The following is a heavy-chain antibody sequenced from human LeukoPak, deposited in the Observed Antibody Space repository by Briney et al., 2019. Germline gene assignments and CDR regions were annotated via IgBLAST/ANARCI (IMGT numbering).Heavy chain of an antibody. Sequence: GGSLRLSCAASGFTFRNYGMHWVRQAPGKGLEWVAVIWYDGNNKYYVDSVKGRFTISRDNSKNTLYLQMNSLRAEDTAVYYCARGRSGHLWDYFDYWGQGTLVTASS. V-gene: IGHV3-33*01. CDR1: GFTFRNYG. J-gene: IGHJ4*02. D-gene: IGHD3-3*01. CDR3: ARGRSGHLWDYFDY. CDR2: IWYDGNNK.